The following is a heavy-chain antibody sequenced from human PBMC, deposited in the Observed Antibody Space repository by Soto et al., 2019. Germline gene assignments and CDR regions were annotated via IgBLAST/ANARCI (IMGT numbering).Heavy chain of an antibody. D-gene: IGHD2-15*01. CDR2: INHSGST. V-gene: IGHV4-34*01. CDR3: ARGPDCSGGTCYRGMDV. CDR1: GGSFSGSY. J-gene: IGHJ6*02. Sequence: SETMSLTCAVYGGSFSGSYWSWLRQPPGKGLELSGEINHSGSTNYTPSLKSRVTRSVDTFQNQFPLNLRCGTAAGPAVYYCARGPDCSGGTCYRGMDVWGQGTRVTVSS.